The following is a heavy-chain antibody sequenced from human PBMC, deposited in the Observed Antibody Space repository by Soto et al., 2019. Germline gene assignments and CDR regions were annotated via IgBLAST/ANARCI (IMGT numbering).Heavy chain of an antibody. V-gene: IGHV1-58*01. Sequence: SVKVSFKASGFPFTSSALQWVRQARGQRLEWIGWIVVGSGNTNYAQKFQERVTITRDMSTSTAYMELSSLRSEDTAVYYCAADFDSSGWYRVDYYYGMDVWGQGTTVTVSS. CDR3: AADFDSSGWYRVDYYYGMDV. CDR2: IVVGSGNT. CDR1: GFPFTSSA. D-gene: IGHD6-19*01. J-gene: IGHJ6*01.